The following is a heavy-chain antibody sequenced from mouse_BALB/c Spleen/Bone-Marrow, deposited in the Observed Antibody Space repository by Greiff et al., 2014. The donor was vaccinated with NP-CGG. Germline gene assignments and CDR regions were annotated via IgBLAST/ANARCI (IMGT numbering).Heavy chain of an antibody. J-gene: IGHJ3*01. CDR1: GFNIKDTY. V-gene: IGHV14-3*02. Sequence: VQLQQSGAELVKPGASVKLSCTASGFNIKDTYMHWVKQRPEQGLEWIGRIDPANGNTKYDPKFQGKATITADTSSNTAYLQPSSLPSGDTAVYYCARSGGYGKYVDGFAYWGQGTPVTVSA. D-gene: IGHD2-10*02. CDR3: ARSGGYGKYVDGFAY. CDR2: IDPANGNT.